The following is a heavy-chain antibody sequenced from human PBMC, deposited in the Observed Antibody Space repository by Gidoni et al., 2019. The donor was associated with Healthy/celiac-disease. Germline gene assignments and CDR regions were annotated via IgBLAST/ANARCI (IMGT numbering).Heavy chain of an antibody. CDR1: GGPFSSYA. Sequence: QVQLVQSGAEVKKPGSSVKVSCKASGGPFSSYAISWVRQAPGQGLEWMGGIIPIFGTANYAQKFQGRVTITADESTSTAYMELSSLRSEDTAVYYCARAGHLRPLYGGAYYFDYWGQGTLVTVSS. V-gene: IGHV1-69*01. D-gene: IGHD4-17*01. J-gene: IGHJ4*02. CDR3: ARAGHLRPLYGGAYYFDY. CDR2: IIPIFGTA.